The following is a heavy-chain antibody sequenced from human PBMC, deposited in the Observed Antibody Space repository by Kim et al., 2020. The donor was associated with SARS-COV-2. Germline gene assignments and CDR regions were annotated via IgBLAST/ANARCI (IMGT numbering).Heavy chain of an antibody. V-gene: IGHV4-34*04. D-gene: IGHD3-22*01. CDR1: GGSLTGYY. CDR2: INHSGGT. Sequence: SETLSLTCTASGGSLTGYYWSWIRQAPGKGLEWIGEINHSGGTKDNPSLKSRATISVDTSKNEFSLKLTSVTAADTAVYYCSRGAPMIVVIITQTFDDWGRGSLATVSS. CDR3: SRGAPMIVVIITQTFDD. J-gene: IGHJ4*02.